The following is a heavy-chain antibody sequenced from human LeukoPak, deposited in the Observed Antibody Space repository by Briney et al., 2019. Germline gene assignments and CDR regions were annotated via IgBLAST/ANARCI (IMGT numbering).Heavy chain of an antibody. V-gene: IGHV3-48*02. CDR3: ARVRIDCSGGFCRRDYYGMDV. J-gene: IGHJ6*02. CDR2: ISNTSGTI. D-gene: IGHD2-15*01. CDR1: GFTFSSYS. Sequence: GGSLRLSCAAPGFTFSSYSMNWVRQAPGKGLEWVSYISNTSGTIYYADSVRGRFTIYRENARSSLYLQINSLRDDDKAVYHCARVRIDCSGGFCRRDYYGMDVWGQGTTV.